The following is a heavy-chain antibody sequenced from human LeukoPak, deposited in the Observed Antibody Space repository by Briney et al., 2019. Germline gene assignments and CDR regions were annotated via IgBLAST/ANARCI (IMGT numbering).Heavy chain of an antibody. J-gene: IGHJ4*02. CDR1: GFTFSSYG. CDR3: AGTWESAY. V-gene: IGHV3-30*02. CDR2: IRYDGSNK. Sequence: GGSLRLSCAASGFTFSSYGMHWVRQAPGKGLEWVAFIRYDGSNKYYADSVKGRFTISRDDSKNTLYLQMNSLRVEDTAVYYCAGTWESAYWGQGTLVTVSS. D-gene: IGHD1-7*01.